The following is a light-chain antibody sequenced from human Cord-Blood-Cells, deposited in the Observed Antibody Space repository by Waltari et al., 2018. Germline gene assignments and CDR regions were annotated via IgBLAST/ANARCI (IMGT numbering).Light chain of an antibody. J-gene: IGKJ5*01. V-gene: IGKV1-39*01. CDR2: ASS. Sequence: DIQMTQSASSLSASVGERVTITCRASQSIRSYLNWYQQKPGKDPKILIYASSTLQLGVPPRFSGSASATDFTLTILTLQPADFANYYRQQSYSTITFGQGTRLEIK. CDR3: QQSYSTIT. CDR1: QSIRSY.